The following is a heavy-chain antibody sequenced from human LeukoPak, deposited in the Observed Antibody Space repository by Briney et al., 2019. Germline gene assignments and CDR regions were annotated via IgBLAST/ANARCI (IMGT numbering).Heavy chain of an antibody. Sequence: ASVKVSCKASGGTFSSYAISWVRQAPGQGLEWMGGIIPIFGTANYAQKFQGRVTITADESTSTAYMELSSLRSEDTAVYYCARGRCGGDCYSYTRVLFDWFDPWGQGTLVTVSS. CDR1: GGTFSSYA. V-gene: IGHV1-69*13. J-gene: IGHJ5*02. CDR3: ARGRCGGDCYSYTRVLFDWFDP. CDR2: IIPIFGTA. D-gene: IGHD2-21*02.